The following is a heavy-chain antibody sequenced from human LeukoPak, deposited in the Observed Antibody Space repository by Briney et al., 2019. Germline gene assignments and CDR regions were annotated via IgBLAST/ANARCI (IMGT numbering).Heavy chain of an antibody. CDR3: ARGGDRRGFDY. V-gene: IGHV4-34*01. Sequence: SETLSLTCAVYGGSFSGYYWSWLRQPPGKGLEWIGEINHSGSTNYNPSLKSRVTISVDTSKNQFSLKLRSLTAADTAVYYCARGGDRRGFDYWGQGTLVTVSS. CDR2: INHSGST. J-gene: IGHJ4*02. CDR1: GGSFSGYY. D-gene: IGHD1-14*01.